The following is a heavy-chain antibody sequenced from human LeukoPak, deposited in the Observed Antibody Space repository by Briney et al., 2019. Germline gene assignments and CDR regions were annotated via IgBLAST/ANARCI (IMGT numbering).Heavy chain of an antibody. Sequence: SETLSLTCAVYGGSFSGYYWSWIRQPPGKGLEWIGEINHSGSTNYNPSLKSRVTISVDTSKNQFSLKLSSVTAADTAVYYCTRALDYGDYNYWGQGTLVTVSS. V-gene: IGHV4-34*01. D-gene: IGHD4-17*01. CDR1: GGSFSGYY. J-gene: IGHJ4*02. CDR3: TRALDYGDYNY. CDR2: INHSGST.